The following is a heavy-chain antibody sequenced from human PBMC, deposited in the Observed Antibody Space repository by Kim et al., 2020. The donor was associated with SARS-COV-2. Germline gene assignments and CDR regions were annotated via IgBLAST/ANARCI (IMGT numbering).Heavy chain of an antibody. D-gene: IGHD2-2*01. Sequence: GESLKISCKGSGYSFTSYWISWVRQMPGKGLEWMGRIDPSDSYTNYSPSFQGHVTISADKSISTAYLQWSSLKASDTAMYYCARQADCSSTSCFRGVMYGMDVWGQGTTVTVSS. CDR1: GYSFTSYW. CDR2: IDPSDSYT. V-gene: IGHV5-10-1*01. J-gene: IGHJ6*02. CDR3: ARQADCSSTSCFRGVMYGMDV.